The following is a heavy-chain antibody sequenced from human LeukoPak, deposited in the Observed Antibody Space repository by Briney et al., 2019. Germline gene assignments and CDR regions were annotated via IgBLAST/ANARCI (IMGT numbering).Heavy chain of an antibody. CDR3: AKVGTVYFPLDF. J-gene: IGHJ4*02. CDR2: ISGRSGTT. D-gene: IGHD2/OR15-2a*01. V-gene: IGHV3-23*01. CDR1: GFTFSDHY. Sequence: GGSLRLSCAASGFTFSDHYIDWVRQAPGKGLEWVSAISGRSGTTYYADSVKGRFTISRDNSKNTLYLQMNSLRAGDTAVYYCAKVGTVYFPLDFWGQGTLVTVSS.